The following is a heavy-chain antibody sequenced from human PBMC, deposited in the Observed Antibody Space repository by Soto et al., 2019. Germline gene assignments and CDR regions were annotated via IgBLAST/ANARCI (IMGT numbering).Heavy chain of an antibody. CDR2: ISGSGTTI. Sequence: QVQLVESGGGLVKPGGSLRLSCAASGFTFSDYYMSWIRQAPGKGLECVSYISGSGTTIYYADSVKGRFTISRDNAKNSVYLQMSSLRAEDTAMYYGSRDFNYGGNSGWFDLWGQGTLVTVSS. V-gene: IGHV3-11*01. D-gene: IGHD4-17*01. J-gene: IGHJ5*02. CDR1: GFTFSDYY. CDR3: SRDFNYGGNSGWFDL.